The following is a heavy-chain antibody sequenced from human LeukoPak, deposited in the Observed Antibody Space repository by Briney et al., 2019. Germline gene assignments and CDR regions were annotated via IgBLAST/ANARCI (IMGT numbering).Heavy chain of an antibody. Sequence: ESLTISCKGSGYSFTIYWIGWVRQMPGKGLEWMGIIYPGDSDSRYSPSFQGQATISADKSISTAYLQWSSLKASDTAIYYCARQTTVTNPFDYWGQGTLVTVSS. D-gene: IGHD4-17*01. V-gene: IGHV5-51*01. J-gene: IGHJ4*02. CDR2: IYPGDSDS. CDR3: ARQTTVTNPFDY. CDR1: GYSFTIYW.